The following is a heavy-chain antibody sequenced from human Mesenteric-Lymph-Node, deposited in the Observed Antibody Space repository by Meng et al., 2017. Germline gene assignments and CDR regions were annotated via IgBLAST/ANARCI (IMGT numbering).Heavy chain of an antibody. CDR1: GYSFTSYW. CDR3: ARHDSSGCKDY. Sequence: GESLKISCKGSGYSFTSYWIGWVRQMPGKGLEWMGIIFPDDSETRYSPSFQGQVTISADKSISTAYLQWSSLKASDSAIYYCARHDSSGCKDYWGQGTLVTVSP. V-gene: IGHV5-51*01. J-gene: IGHJ4*02. D-gene: IGHD3-22*01. CDR2: IFPDDSET.